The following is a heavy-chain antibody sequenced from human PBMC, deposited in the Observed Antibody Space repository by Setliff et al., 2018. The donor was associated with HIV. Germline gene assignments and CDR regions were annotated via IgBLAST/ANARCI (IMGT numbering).Heavy chain of an antibody. D-gene: IGHD3-10*01. CDR2: IYYSGNT. J-gene: IGHJ4*02. Sequence: PSETLSLTCTVSGGSISSSNYYWGWIRQPPGKGLEWIGSIYYSGNTYYNPSLKSRVTISLDTSKNQFSLKLSSVTVADTAVYYCASGYGSGTYPGDWGQGTLVTVS. CDR3: ASGYGSGTYPGD. V-gene: IGHV4-39*07. CDR1: GGSISSSNYY.